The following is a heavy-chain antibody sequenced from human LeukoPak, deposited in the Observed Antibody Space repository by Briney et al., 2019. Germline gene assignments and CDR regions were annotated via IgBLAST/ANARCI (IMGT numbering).Heavy chain of an antibody. CDR2: IKSKTDGGTT. CDR1: GFTFSNAW. Sequence: GGSLRLSCAASGFTFSNAWMSWVRQAPGKGLEWAGRIKSKTDGGTTDYAAPVKGRFTISRDDSKNTLYLQMNSLKTEDTAVYYCTTVGELLSGPHFDYWGQGTLVTVSS. CDR3: TTVGELLSGPHFDY. V-gene: IGHV3-15*01. D-gene: IGHD3-10*01. J-gene: IGHJ4*02.